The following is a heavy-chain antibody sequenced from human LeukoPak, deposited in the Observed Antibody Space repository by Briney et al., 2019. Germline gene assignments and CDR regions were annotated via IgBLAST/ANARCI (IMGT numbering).Heavy chain of an antibody. J-gene: IGHJ4*02. D-gene: IGHD3-3*02. Sequence: ASVKVSCKASGYTFTSYGISWVRQAPGQGLEWMGWISAYNGNTNYAQKLQGRVTMTTDTSTSTAYMELRSLRSGDMVVYYCAIDSISGVLDYWGQKPLVTVSS. CDR1: GYTFTSYG. CDR2: ISAYNGNT. V-gene: IGHV1-18*03. CDR3: AIDSISGVLDY.